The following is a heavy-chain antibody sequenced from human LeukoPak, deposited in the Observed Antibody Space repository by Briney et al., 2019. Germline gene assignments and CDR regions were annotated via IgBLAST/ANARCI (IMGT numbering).Heavy chain of an antibody. Sequence: PGGSLRLSCAASGFTFSSYGMHWVRQAPGKGLEWVAVIWYDGSNKYYADSVKGRFTISRDNSKNTLYLQMNSLRAEDTAVYYCARAQYCSGGSCYSVPYWYWGQGTLVTVSS. CDR2: IWYDGSNK. CDR1: GFTFSSYG. D-gene: IGHD2-15*01. CDR3: ARAQYCSGGSCYSVPYWY. J-gene: IGHJ4*02. V-gene: IGHV3-33*01.